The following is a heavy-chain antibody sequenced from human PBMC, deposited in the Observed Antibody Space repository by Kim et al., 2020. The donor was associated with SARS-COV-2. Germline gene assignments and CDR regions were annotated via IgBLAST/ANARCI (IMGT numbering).Heavy chain of an antibody. J-gene: IGHJ4*02. D-gene: IGHD2-2*01. Sequence: SETLSLTCSVSGGSIRSGGKFWTCIRQHPAKGLEWIGYISYSGNSHYSPSLRSRVSISLQTSENQFSLELTSVTAADTAVYYCARGQPLDYWGQGILVTVSS. CDR1: GGSIRSGGKF. CDR2: ISYSGNS. V-gene: IGHV4-31*03. CDR3: ARGQPLDY.